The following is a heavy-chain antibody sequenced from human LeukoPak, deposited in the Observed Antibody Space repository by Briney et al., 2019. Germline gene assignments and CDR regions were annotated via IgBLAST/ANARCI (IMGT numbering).Heavy chain of an antibody. CDR3: ARAVLYDSSEGNY. Sequence: SETLSLTCAVYGGSFGGYYWSWIRQPPGKGLEWIGEINHSGSTNYNPSLKSRVTISVDTSKNQFSLKLSSVTAADTAVYYCARAVLYDSSEGNYWGQGTLVTVSS. V-gene: IGHV4-34*01. CDR1: GGSFGGYY. CDR2: INHSGST. J-gene: IGHJ4*02. D-gene: IGHD3-22*01.